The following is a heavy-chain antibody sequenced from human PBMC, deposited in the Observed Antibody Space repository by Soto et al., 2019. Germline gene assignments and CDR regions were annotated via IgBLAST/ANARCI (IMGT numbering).Heavy chain of an antibody. V-gene: IGHV4-31*02. J-gene: IGHJ6*02. CDR2: IYHSGST. Sequence: QVQLQESGPGLMKPSQTLSLTCSVSGGFISSGGYYWAWIRQHPGKGLEWIGYIYHSGSTYYNPSLKSRVTISVDKSKNQFSLKLSSVTAADTAVYYCARRDYYDSSGYYRGYGMDVWGQGTTVTVSS. D-gene: IGHD3-22*01. CDR1: GGFISSGGYY. CDR3: ARRDYYDSSGYYRGYGMDV.